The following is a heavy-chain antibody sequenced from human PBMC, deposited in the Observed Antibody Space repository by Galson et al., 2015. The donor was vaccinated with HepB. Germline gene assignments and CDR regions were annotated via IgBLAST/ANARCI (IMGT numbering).Heavy chain of an antibody. V-gene: IGHV1-69*13. CDR3: ARDPRAYCGGDCYSWYFDY. CDR2: IIPIFGTA. J-gene: IGHJ4*02. Sequence: SVKVSCKASGGTFSSYAISWVRQAPGQGLEWMGGIIPIFGTANYAQKFQGRVTITADESTSTAYMELGSLRSEDTAVYYCARDPRAYCGGDCYSWYFDYWGQGTLVTVSS. CDR1: GGTFSSYA. D-gene: IGHD2-21*01.